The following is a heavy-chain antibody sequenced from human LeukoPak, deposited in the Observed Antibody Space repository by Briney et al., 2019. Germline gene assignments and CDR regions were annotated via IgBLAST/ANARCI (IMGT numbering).Heavy chain of an antibody. CDR2: INPSGGST. D-gene: IGHD3-3*01. CDR3: ARDVRFLEWLLHNWFDP. V-gene: IGHV1-46*03. Sequence: ASVKVSCKASGYTFTGYYMHWVRQAPGQGLEWMGIINPSGGSTSYAQKFQGRVTMTRDTPTSTVYMELSSLRSEDTAVYYCARDVRFLEWLLHNWFDPWGQGTLVTVSS. J-gene: IGHJ5*02. CDR1: GYTFTGYY.